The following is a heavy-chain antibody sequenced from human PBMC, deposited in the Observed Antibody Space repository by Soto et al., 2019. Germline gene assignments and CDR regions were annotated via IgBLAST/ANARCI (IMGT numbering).Heavy chain of an antibody. V-gene: IGHV3-30-3*01. J-gene: IGHJ4*02. CDR2: ISYDGSNK. Sequence: GGSLRLSCAASGFTFSSYAMHWVRQAPGKGLEWVAVISYDGSNKYYADSVKGRFTISRDNSKNTLYLQMNSLRAEDTAVYYCARDRGRLDYWGQGTLVTVSS. CDR3: ARDRGRLDY. CDR1: GFTFSSYA.